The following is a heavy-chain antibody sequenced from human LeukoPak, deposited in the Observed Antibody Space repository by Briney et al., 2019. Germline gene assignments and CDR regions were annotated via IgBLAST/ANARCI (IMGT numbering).Heavy chain of an antibody. J-gene: IGHJ1*01. D-gene: IGHD5-18*01. Sequence: GGSLRLSCAASGFTFSHAWMTWVRQAPGKGLEWVGRIWSMTDGGTTEYAAPVKGRFTISRDDSKNTLFLQMNTLKTEDTAMYYCATHKYGMVSIQHWGQGTLVTVSS. CDR2: IWSMTDGGTT. V-gene: IGHV3-15*01. CDR3: ATHKYGMVSIQH. CDR1: GFTFSHAW.